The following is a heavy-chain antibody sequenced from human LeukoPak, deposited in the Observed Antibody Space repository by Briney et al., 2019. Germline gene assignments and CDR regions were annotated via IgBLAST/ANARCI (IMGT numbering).Heavy chain of an antibody. V-gene: IGHV4-59*12. D-gene: IGHD3-22*01. CDR2: IYYNGNT. J-gene: IGHJ5*02. Sequence: KAGGSLRLSCAASGFTFSSYSMNWVRQPPGKGLEWLATIYYNGNTYYNPSLNSRVIISVDTSRNDFSLKVNSVTAADTAVYYCARARLYSSDVPGWFDPWGRGILVTVSS. CDR1: GFTFSSYS. CDR3: ARARLYSSDVPGWFDP.